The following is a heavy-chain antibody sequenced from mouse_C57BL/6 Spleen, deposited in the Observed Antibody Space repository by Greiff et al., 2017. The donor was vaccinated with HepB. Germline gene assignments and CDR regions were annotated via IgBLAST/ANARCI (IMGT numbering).Heavy chain of an antibody. CDR1: GYSFTGYY. CDR2: INPSTGGT. V-gene: IGHV1-42*01. D-gene: IGHD3-3*01. CDR3: AREGGQLDY. J-gene: IGHJ2*01. Sequence: VQLQQSGPELVKPGASVKISCKASGYSFTGYYMNWVKQSPEKSLEWIGEINPSTGGTTYNQKFKAKATLTVDKSSSTAYMQLKSLTSEDSAVYYCAREGGQLDYWGQGTTLTVSS.